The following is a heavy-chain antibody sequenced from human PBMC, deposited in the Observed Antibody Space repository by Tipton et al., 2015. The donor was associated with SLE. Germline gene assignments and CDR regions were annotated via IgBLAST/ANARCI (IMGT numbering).Heavy chain of an antibody. D-gene: IGHD2-8*01. CDR1: GGSTTRFY. V-gene: IGHV4-59*08. Sequence: TLSLTCTVPGGSTTRFYWSWIRQSPGKTMEWIGYVYYSGNTNYNPSLKSRVTMSVDTAKNQFSLSLTSVTAADTAVYYCARGMLTWRGAIVGVDVWGQGTTVNVSS. CDR3: ARGMLTWRGAIVGVDV. CDR2: VYYSGNT. J-gene: IGHJ6*02.